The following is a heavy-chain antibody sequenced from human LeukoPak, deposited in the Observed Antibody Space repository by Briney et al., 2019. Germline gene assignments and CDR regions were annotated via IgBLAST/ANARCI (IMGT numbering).Heavy chain of an antibody. CDR1: GYTFTNYG. V-gene: IGHV1-18*01. Sequence: ASVKVSCKASGYTFTNYGISWVRQAPGQGLEWMGWISGYNGNTHYARNLQGRVTMTTDTSTSTAYMELRSLRSDDTAVYYCARDYCSGGSCYYNWFDPWGQGTLVTVSS. D-gene: IGHD2-15*01. CDR2: ISGYNGNT. CDR3: ARDYCSGGSCYYNWFDP. J-gene: IGHJ5*02.